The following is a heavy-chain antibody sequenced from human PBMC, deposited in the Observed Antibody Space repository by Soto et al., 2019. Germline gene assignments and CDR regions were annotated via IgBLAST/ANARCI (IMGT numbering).Heavy chain of an antibody. Sequence: GGSLRLSCAASGFTFSSYGMHWVRQAPGKGLEWVAVIWYDGSNKYYADSVKGRFTISRDNSKNTLYLQMNSLRAEDTAVYYCARDNQGELDAFDIWGQGTMVTVSS. CDR3: ARDNQGELDAFDI. V-gene: IGHV3-33*01. CDR2: IWYDGSNK. J-gene: IGHJ3*02. CDR1: GFTFSSYG. D-gene: IGHD1-26*01.